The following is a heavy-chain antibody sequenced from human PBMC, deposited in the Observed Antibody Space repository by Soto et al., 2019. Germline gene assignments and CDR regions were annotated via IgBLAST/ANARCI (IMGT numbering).Heavy chain of an antibody. CDR2: VSYSGST. V-gene: IGHV4-59*08. CDR1: GFTVSNTY. D-gene: IGHD6-19*01. Sequence: GSLRLSCAASGFTVSNTYMTWVRQPPGKALEWIGYVSYSGSTDYHPSLKSRVSISIDTSKNQFSLKMISVTAADTAVYYCARHGSDSGWFFFDPWGQGALVTVSS. J-gene: IGHJ5*02. CDR3: ARHGSDSGWFFFDP.